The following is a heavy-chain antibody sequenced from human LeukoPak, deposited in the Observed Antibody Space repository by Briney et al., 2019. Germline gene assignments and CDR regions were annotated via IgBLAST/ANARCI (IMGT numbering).Heavy chain of an antibody. Sequence: SETLSLTCAVYGGSFSGYYWSWIRQPPGEGLEWIGYIYYAGSSNCNPSLKSRVTISLDTSKNQFSLKLSSVTAADTAVYYCARLADYDILTGYYRDYWGQGTLVTVSS. CDR2: IYYAGSS. CDR1: GGSFSGYY. D-gene: IGHD3-9*01. J-gene: IGHJ4*02. V-gene: IGHV4-59*01. CDR3: ARLADYDILTGYYRDY.